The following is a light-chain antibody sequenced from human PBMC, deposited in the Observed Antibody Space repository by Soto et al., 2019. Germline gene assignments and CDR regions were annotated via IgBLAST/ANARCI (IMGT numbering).Light chain of an antibody. CDR1: QGITND. Sequence: DIQMTQSPSSLSASVGDRVTITCRASQGITNDLGWYQQKPGKAPTRLIFATSTLQSGVPSRFSGSGYGTEFTLTISSLQPEDFATYFCLQHNLYPRTFGQGTRVEIK. J-gene: IGKJ1*01. V-gene: IGKV1-17*01. CDR3: LQHNLYPRT. CDR2: ATS.